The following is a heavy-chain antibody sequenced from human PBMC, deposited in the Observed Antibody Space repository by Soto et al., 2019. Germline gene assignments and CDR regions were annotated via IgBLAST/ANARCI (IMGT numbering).Heavy chain of an antibody. Sequence: GGSLRLSCAASGFTFDDYAMHWVRQAPGKGLEWVSGISWNSGSIGYADSVKGRFTISRDNAKNSLYLQVNSLRAEDTALYYCAKDATTYYDFWSGYYSFDYWGQGTLVTVSS. D-gene: IGHD3-3*01. CDR1: GFTFDDYA. CDR2: ISWNSGSI. CDR3: AKDATTYYDFWSGYYSFDY. V-gene: IGHV3-9*01. J-gene: IGHJ4*02.